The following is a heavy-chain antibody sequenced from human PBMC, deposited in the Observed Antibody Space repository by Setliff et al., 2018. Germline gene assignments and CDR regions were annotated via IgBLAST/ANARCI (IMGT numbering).Heavy chain of an antibody. D-gene: IGHD5-12*01. CDR2: IYTSGDT. V-gene: IGHV4-4*07. CDR3: ARGGTFRYFDL. J-gene: IGHJ4*02. CDR1: GGSIGSHN. Sequence: SETLSLTCTVSGGSIGSHNWVWIRQPAGRGLEWIGRIYTSGDTNYNPSLKSRLTMSLDTSKNQISLNLNSVTAADTAVYYCARGGTFRYFDLWGQGAPVTVSS.